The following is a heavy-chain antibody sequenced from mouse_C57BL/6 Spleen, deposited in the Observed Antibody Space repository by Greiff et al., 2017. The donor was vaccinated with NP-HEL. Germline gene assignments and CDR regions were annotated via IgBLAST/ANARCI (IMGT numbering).Heavy chain of an antibody. CDR1: GYAFSSSW. J-gene: IGHJ3*01. D-gene: IGHD2-5*01. Sequence: QVQLQQSGPELVKPGASVKISCKASGYAFSSSWMNWVKQRPGKGLEWIGRIYPGDGDTNYNGKFKGKATLTADKSSSTAYMQLSSLTSEDSAVYFCAMGPSYSNYGGYWGQGTLVTVSA. V-gene: IGHV1-82*01. CDR2: IYPGDGDT. CDR3: AMGPSYSNYGGY.